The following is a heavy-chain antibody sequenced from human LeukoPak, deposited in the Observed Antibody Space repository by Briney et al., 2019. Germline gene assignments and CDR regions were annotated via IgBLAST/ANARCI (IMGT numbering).Heavy chain of an antibody. J-gene: IGHJ4*02. V-gene: IGHV4-39*01. CDR1: GASMSTSSHY. Sequence: SETLSLTCNVSGASMSTSSHYWGWLRQPPGKGLEWIGSTRYGGNTYYNPSLNSRVTISVDTSKKQFSLKLTSVTAADTAVYYCAGRVGATIWTGMEFWGQGTLVTVSS. CDR2: TRYGGNT. D-gene: IGHD1-26*01. CDR3: AGRVGATIWTGMEF.